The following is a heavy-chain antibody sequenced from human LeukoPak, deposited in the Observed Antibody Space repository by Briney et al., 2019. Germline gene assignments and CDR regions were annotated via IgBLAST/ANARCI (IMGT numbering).Heavy chain of an antibody. CDR1: GFTFGRHW. D-gene: IGHD3-10*01. V-gene: IGHV3-7*01. Sequence: GGSLRLSCAASGFTFGRHWMSWIRQLPGKGLEWVANTNQDGTEKYYVVSVKGRFTISRDNAKNSLDLQMNSLRVEDTGIYYCVKVAKYYYGSETYYFFEHWGQGTPVTASS. CDR3: VKVAKYYYGSETYYFFEH. J-gene: IGHJ4*02. CDR2: TNQDGTEK.